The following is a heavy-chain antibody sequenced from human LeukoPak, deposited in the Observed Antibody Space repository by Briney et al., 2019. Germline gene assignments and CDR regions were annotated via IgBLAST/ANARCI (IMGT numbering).Heavy chain of an antibody. V-gene: IGHV4-4*09. Sequence: SETLSLTCTVSGGSISSYYWSWIRQPPGKGLGWIGYIYTSGSTNYNPSLKSRVTISVDTSKNQFSLKLSSVTAADTAVYYCARSSRYDSSGYYYYFDYWGQGTLVTVSS. J-gene: IGHJ4*02. CDR3: ARSSRYDSSGYYYYFDY. CDR2: IYTSGST. CDR1: GGSISSYY. D-gene: IGHD3-22*01.